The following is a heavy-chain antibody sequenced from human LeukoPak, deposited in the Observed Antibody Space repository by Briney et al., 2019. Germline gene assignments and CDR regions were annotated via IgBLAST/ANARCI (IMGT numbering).Heavy chain of an antibody. Sequence: PSETLSLTCTVSGGSISSYYWNWIRQPPGKGLEWIGXXXXXXXXNNNPSLKSRVTMSVDTSKNQFSLKLISVTAADTAVYYCARMRHFYDSSGYLGGDYYYYGLDVWGQGTTVTVSS. CDR3: ARMRHFYDSSGYLGGDYYYYGLDV. D-gene: IGHD3-22*01. CDR2: XXXXXXX. CDR1: GGSISSYY. J-gene: IGHJ6*02. V-gene: IGHV4-59*08.